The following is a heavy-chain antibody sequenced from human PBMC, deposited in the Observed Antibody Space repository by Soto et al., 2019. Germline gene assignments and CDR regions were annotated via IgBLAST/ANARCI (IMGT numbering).Heavy chain of an antibody. J-gene: IGHJ6*02. Sequence: QVQLVQSGAEVKKPGASVKVSCKASGYTFTGYYMHWVRQAPGQGLEWMGWINPNSGGTNYAQKFQGWVTMTRDTSISTAYMELSRLRSDDTAVYYCAREVRYDFWSGPRPGGYGMDVWGQGTTVTVSS. D-gene: IGHD3-3*01. V-gene: IGHV1-2*04. CDR1: GYTFTGYY. CDR3: AREVRYDFWSGPRPGGYGMDV. CDR2: INPNSGGT.